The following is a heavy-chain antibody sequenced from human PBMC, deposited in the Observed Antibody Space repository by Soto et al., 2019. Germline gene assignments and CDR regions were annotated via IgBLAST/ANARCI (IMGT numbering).Heavy chain of an antibody. Sequence: QVQLVQSGTEVKKPGSSVKVSCKASGDTFSSYAISWVRQAPGQGLEWMGGIIPMFNTTNYAQWFQGRVTITADISTSTVYMELNSLRSEDTAVYYCARDKEMATITEFVYWGQGTLVTVSS. J-gene: IGHJ4*02. D-gene: IGHD5-12*01. CDR2: IIPMFNTT. CDR1: GDTFSSYA. CDR3: ARDKEMATITEFVY. V-gene: IGHV1-69*06.